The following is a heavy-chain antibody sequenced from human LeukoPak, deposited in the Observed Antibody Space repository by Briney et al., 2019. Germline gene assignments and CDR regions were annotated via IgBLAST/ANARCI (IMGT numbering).Heavy chain of an antibody. V-gene: IGHV3-15*07. J-gene: IGHJ4*02. CDR2: IKRKTDAGTT. CDR1: GFTFSDAW. D-gene: IGHD4-11*01. CDR3: AKDLYSNYGPADY. Sequence: GGSLRLSCAASGFTFSDAWMNWVRQAPGKGLEWVGRIKRKTDAGTTDYAAPVKGRFTISRDDSKNTLFLQMNSLRDEDTAVYYCAKDLYSNYGPADYWGQGNLVTVSS.